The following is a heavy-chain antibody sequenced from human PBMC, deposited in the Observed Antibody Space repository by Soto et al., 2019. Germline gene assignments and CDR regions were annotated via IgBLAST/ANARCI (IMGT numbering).Heavy chain of an antibody. D-gene: IGHD2-8*01. V-gene: IGHV5-51*01. J-gene: IGHJ4*02. CDR2: IFPGDSNT. CDR3: SSQGDPRGVARYFDF. Sequence: PGESLKISCEGSGYDFKNYWIDWVRQMPGKGLEWMGLIFPGDSNTDYSPSFQGQVTISVDKSINSAFLHLNDLKASDTHTSHGSSQGDPRGVARYFDFWGQGTLVTVSS. CDR1: GYDFKNYW.